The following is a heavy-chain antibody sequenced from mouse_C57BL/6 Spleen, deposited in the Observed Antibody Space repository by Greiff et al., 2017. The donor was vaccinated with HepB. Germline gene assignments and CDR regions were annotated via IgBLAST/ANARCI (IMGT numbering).Heavy chain of an antibody. CDR1: GYAFSSYW. V-gene: IGHV1-80*01. CDR3: ARRLYYYGSSYGYAMDY. D-gene: IGHD1-1*01. Sequence: VQLVESGAELVKPGASVKISCKASGYAFSSYWMNWVKQRPGKGLEWIGQIYPGDGDTNYNGKFKGKATLTADKSSSTAYMQLSSLTSEDSAVYFCARRLYYYGSSYGYAMDYWGQGTSVTVSS. J-gene: IGHJ4*01. CDR2: IYPGDGDT.